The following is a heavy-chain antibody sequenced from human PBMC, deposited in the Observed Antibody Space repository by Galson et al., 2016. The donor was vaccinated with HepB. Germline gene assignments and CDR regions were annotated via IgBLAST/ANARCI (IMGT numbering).Heavy chain of an antibody. CDR2: IKSNSDGATR. CDR1: GFSFTNAW. J-gene: IGHJ4*02. V-gene: IGHV3-15*01. CDR3: VTGPFDY. Sequence: SLRLSCAASGFSFTNAWMNWVRQAPGKGLERVARIKSNSDGATRDYAAPVRARFVISRDDSNNTLYLEMHGLTAEDTAVYYCVTGPFDYWGQGSLVVVS.